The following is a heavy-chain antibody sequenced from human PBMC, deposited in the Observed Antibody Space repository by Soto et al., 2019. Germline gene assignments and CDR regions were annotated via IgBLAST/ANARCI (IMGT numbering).Heavy chain of an antibody. CDR2: INPNSGGT. D-gene: IGHD6-19*01. Sequence: ASVKVSCKASGYTFTGYYMHWVRQAPGQGLEWMGWINPNSGGTNYAQKFQGWVTMTRDTSISTAYMELSRLRSDDTAVYYCARDETLRSGWYYYYYGMDVWGQGTTVTVSS. V-gene: IGHV1-2*04. CDR3: ARDETLRSGWYYYYYGMDV. CDR1: GYTFTGYY. J-gene: IGHJ6*02.